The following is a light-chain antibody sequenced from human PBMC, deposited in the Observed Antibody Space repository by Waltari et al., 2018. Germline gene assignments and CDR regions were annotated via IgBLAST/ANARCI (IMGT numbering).Light chain of an antibody. V-gene: IGKV1-9*01. CDR3: QQLNSYPLT. CDR2: SAS. J-gene: IGKJ4*01. Sequence: DIQLTQSPSFLSASVRDRVTITCRASQGISNYLAWYQQKPGKAPKILVYSASTLQRGVPSRCSGSGSGTEFSLTIXSLQPEDFATYYCQQLNSYPLTFGGGTKVEIK. CDR1: QGISNY.